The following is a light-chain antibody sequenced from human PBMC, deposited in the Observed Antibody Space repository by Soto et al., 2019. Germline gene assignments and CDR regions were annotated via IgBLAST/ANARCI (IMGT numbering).Light chain of an antibody. CDR2: AAS. V-gene: IGKV1-5*01. CDR3: QQYTTYPYT. Sequence: DIQMTQSPSTLSASVGDRVTITCRASQSVTNWLAWYQQKPGKAPNLLIYAASRLQSGSPSRFSGSGSGTEFTPTISSLQPDDFATYYCQQYTTYPYTFGQGTKLEIK. CDR1: QSVTNW. J-gene: IGKJ2*01.